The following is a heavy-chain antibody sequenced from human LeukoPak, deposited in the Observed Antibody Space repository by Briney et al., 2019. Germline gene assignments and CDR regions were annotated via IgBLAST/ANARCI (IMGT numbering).Heavy chain of an antibody. Sequence: GGSLRLSCAASGFTVSSNYMSWIRQAPGKGLEWVSLIYSGGSTYYADSVKGRFTISRDNTKNTLYLQMNSLRAEDTAVYYCARNGRSSWYDFDYWGQGTLVTVSS. CDR1: GFTVSSNY. CDR2: IYSGGST. CDR3: ARNGRSSWYDFDY. V-gene: IGHV3-66*01. J-gene: IGHJ4*02. D-gene: IGHD6-13*01.